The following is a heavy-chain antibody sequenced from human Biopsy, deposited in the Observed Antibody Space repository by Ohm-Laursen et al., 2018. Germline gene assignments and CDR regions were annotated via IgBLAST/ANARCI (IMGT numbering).Heavy chain of an antibody. V-gene: IGHV4-59*07. J-gene: IGHJ3*02. CDR3: ARGEAGVYDALDI. CDR1: GGSMSSYY. Sequence: SDTLSLTCTVSGGSMSSYYWTWIRQPPGQGLEWIGYIYNSGSTNYNPSLKSRVTISVAVDTSKSQFSLRLSSVTAADTAMYYCARGEAGVYDALDIWGQGTMVIVSS. CDR2: IYNSGST. D-gene: IGHD3-10*01.